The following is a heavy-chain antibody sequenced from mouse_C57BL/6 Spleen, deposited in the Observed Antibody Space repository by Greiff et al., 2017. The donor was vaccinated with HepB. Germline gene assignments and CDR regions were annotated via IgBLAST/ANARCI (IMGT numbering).Heavy chain of an antibody. Sequence: QVQLKESGPGLVQPSQSLSITCTVSGFSLTSYGVHWVRQSPGKGLEWLGVIWRGGSTDYNAAFMSRLSITKDNSKSQVFFKMNSLQADDTAIYYCAKFLTYDGYYLYYAMDYWGQGTSVTVSS. D-gene: IGHD2-3*01. CDR2: IWRGGST. V-gene: IGHV2-5*01. J-gene: IGHJ4*01. CDR1: GFSLTSYG. CDR3: AKFLTYDGYYLYYAMDY.